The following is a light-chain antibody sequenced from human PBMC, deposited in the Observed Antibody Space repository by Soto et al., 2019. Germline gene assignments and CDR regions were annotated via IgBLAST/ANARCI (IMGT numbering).Light chain of an antibody. V-gene: IGKV3-15*01. CDR3: QQYKDWTPLT. CDR1: QSVSSN. J-gene: IGKJ5*01. Sequence: EIVMTQSPATLSVSPGERVTLSCRASQSVSSNLAWYQQKPGQAPRLLIYGASTRATDVPATFSGSGSGTEFTLTISSLQSEDFAVYYCQQYKDWTPLTFGQGTRLQI. CDR2: GAS.